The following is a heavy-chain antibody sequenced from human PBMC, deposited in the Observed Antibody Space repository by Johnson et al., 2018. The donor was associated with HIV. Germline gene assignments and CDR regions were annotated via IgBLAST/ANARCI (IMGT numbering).Heavy chain of an antibody. CDR3: ARDLRGANWHDVFDI. V-gene: IGHV3-48*02. Sequence: VQLVESGGGLVQPGGSLRLSCAASGFTFSTYVMSWVRQAPGKGLEWVSYISSSGSTIYYADSVKGRFTISRDNAKNSLYLQMNSLRDEDTAVYYCARDLRGANWHDVFDIWGQGTMVTVSS. CDR1: GFTFSTYV. D-gene: IGHD1-26*01. CDR2: ISSSGSTI. J-gene: IGHJ3*02.